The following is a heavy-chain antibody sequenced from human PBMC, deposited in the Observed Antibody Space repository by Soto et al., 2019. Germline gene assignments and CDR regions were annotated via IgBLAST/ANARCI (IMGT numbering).Heavy chain of an antibody. D-gene: IGHD6-19*01. CDR1: GYTFTSYG. CDR2: ISAYNGNT. Sequence: QVQLVQSGAEVKKPGASVKVSCKASGYTFTSYGISWVRQAPGQGLEWMGWISAYNGNTNYAQKLPGRVTMTTDTSTSTAYMELRSLRSEDTAVYYCARDPGFYGGGWYGGLNWFDPWGQGSLVTVS. J-gene: IGHJ5*02. CDR3: ARDPGFYGGGWYGGLNWFDP. V-gene: IGHV1-18*01.